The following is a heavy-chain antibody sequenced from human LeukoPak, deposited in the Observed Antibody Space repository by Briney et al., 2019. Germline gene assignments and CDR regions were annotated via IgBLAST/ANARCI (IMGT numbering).Heavy chain of an antibody. CDR3: ATASNYDILTGYYREYNWFDP. D-gene: IGHD3-9*01. Sequence: ASVKVSCKVSGYTLTELSMHWVRQAPGKGLEWMGGFDPEDGETIYAQKFQGRVTMTEDTSTDTAYMELSSLRSEDTAVYYCATASNYDILTGYYREYNWFDPWGQGTLVTVSP. J-gene: IGHJ5*02. V-gene: IGHV1-24*01. CDR1: GYTLTELS. CDR2: FDPEDGET.